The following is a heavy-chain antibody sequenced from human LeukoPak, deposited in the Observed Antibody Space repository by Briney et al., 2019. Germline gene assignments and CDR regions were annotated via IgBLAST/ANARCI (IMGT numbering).Heavy chain of an antibody. CDR1: GFAFSDYD. Sequence: GGSLRLSCAASGFAFSDYDMNWFRQAPGKGLEWVSSISSTNRTIFYADSVKGRFTISRDNAKNSLFLQMNSLRVEDTAIYYCARSEEVAADYWGQGALVTVSS. CDR3: ARSEEVAADY. V-gene: IGHV3-48*01. J-gene: IGHJ4*02. CDR2: ISSTNRTI.